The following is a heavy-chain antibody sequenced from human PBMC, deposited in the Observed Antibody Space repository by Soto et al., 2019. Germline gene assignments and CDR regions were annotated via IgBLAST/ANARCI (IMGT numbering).Heavy chain of an antibody. CDR3: AKVSGSYYDPLDY. V-gene: IGHV5-51*01. CDR1: GYSFTTYW. D-gene: IGHD1-26*01. J-gene: IGHJ4*02. CDR2: IYPGDSDS. Sequence: GESLKISCKGSGYSFTTYWIGWVRQMPGKGLEWMGIIYPGDSDSRYNPSFQGQVTMSADKSISTAYLQWSSLKASDTAMYYCAKVSGSYYDPLDYWGQGTLVTVSS.